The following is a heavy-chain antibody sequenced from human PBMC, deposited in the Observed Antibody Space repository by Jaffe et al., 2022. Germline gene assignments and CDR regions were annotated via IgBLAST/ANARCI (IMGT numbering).Heavy chain of an antibody. CDR1: GFTFDDYA. V-gene: IGHV3-9*01. CDR3: ARKGYCSGGSCPDAFDI. Sequence: EVQLVESGGGLVQPGRSLRLSCAASGFTFDDYAMHWVRQAPGKGLEWVSGISWNSGSIGYADSVKGRFTISRDNAKNSLYLQMNSLRAEDTALYYCARKGYCSGGSCPDAFDIWGQGTMVTVSS. CDR2: ISWNSGSI. J-gene: IGHJ3*02. D-gene: IGHD2-15*01.